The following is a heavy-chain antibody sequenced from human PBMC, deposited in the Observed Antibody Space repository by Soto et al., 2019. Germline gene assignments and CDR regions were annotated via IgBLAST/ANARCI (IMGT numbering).Heavy chain of an antibody. J-gene: IGHJ1*01. Sequence: QVQLVESGGGVVQPGRSLRLSCAASGFTFSSYGMHWVRQAPGKGLEWVAVIWYDGSNKYYADSVKGRFTISRDNSKNTLYLQMNSLRAEDTAVYYCARGGYCSGGSCYPEYLQHWGQGTLVTVSS. CDR3: ARGGYCSGGSCYPEYLQH. CDR1: GFTFSSYG. V-gene: IGHV3-33*01. CDR2: IWYDGSNK. D-gene: IGHD2-15*01.